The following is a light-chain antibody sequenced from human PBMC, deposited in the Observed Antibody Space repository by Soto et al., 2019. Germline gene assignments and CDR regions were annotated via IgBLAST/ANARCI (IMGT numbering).Light chain of an antibody. CDR1: SSNIGAGYD. J-gene: IGLJ2*01. CDR2: ADN. V-gene: IGLV1-40*01. CDR3: QSYDTSLSGVI. Sequence: QSVLTQTPSVSGAQGQKITMSCTGSSSNIGAGYDVHWYQQVPGAAPRLLIYADNNRPSGVPDRFSASKSGTSASLAITGLQGEDEANYYCQSYDTSLSGVIFGAGTQLTVL.